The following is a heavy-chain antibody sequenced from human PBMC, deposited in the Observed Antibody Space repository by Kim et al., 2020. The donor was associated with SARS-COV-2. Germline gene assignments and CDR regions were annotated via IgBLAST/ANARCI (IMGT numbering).Heavy chain of an antibody. J-gene: IGHJ6*02. CDR1: GYTFTSYG. CDR2: ISAYKGNT. V-gene: IGHV1-18*01. D-gene: IGHD6-19*01. Sequence: PSVKVSCKASGYTFTSYGISWVRQAPGQGLEWMGWISAYKGNTNYAQKLQGRVTMTTDTSTSTAYMELRSLRSDDTAVYYCARYSGWYTSGYYYYGMDVWGQGTTVTVSS. CDR3: ARYSGWYTSGYYYYGMDV.